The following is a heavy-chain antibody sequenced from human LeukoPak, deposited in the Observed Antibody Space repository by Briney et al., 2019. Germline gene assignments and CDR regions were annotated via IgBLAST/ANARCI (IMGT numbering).Heavy chain of an antibody. J-gene: IGHJ4*02. CDR3: TSVGFGPYYFDN. CDR2: IKSKTDGWTT. V-gene: IGHV3-15*01. D-gene: IGHD3-10*01. CDR1: GFTFSNAW. Sequence: PGGSLRLSCAASGFTFSNAWMSWVRQAPGKGLEWVGRIKSKTDGWTTDYAAPVKGRFTISRDDSKNTVYLQMNSLKTEDTAVYYCTSVGFGPYYFDNWGQGTLVTVSS.